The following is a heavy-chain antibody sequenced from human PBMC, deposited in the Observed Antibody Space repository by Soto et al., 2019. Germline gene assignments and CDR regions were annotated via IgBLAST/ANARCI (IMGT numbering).Heavy chain of an antibody. D-gene: IGHD3-16*01. Sequence: VQLVESGGGLVQPGGSLRLSCAASGFTFSSYWMHWVRQAPGKGLVWVSRINSDGSSTSYADSVKGRFTISRDNAKNTLYLQMNSLRAEDTAVYYCARGGMGINAFDIWGQGTMVTVSS. CDR3: ARGGMGINAFDI. CDR2: INSDGSST. J-gene: IGHJ3*02. CDR1: GFTFSSYW. V-gene: IGHV3-74*01.